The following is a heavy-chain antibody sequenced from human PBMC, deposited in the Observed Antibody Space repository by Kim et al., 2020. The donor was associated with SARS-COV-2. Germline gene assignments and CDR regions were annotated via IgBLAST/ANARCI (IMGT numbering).Heavy chain of an antibody. CDR2: ISYDGSNK. Sequence: GGSLRLSCAASGFTFSSYAMHWVRQAPGKGLEWVAVISYDGSNKYYADSVKGRFTISRDNSKNTLYLQMNSLRAEDTAVYYCARDRGIHLWPSIWYYYG. CDR3: ARDRGIHLWPSIWYYYG. D-gene: IGHD5-18*01. J-gene: IGHJ6*01. CDR1: GFTFSSYA. V-gene: IGHV3-30*04.